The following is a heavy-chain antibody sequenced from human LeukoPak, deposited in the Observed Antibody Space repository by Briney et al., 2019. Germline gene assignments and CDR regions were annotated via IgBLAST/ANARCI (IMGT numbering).Heavy chain of an antibody. CDR2: IRYDGSNK. D-gene: IGHD4-17*01. Sequence: GGSLRLSYAASGFTFSSYGMHWVRQAPGKGLEWVAFIRYDGSNKYYADSVKGRFTISRDNSKNTLYLQMNSLRAEDTAVYYCAKDPPYGDYGLGAFDIWGQGTMVTVSS. J-gene: IGHJ3*02. CDR3: AKDPPYGDYGLGAFDI. V-gene: IGHV3-30*02. CDR1: GFTFSSYG.